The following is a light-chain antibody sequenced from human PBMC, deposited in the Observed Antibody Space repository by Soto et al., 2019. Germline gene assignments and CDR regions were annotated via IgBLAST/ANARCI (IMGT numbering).Light chain of an antibody. CDR3: SSYTSSITPYV. J-gene: IGLJ1*01. CDR2: GVS. V-gene: IGLV2-14*01. Sequence: QSVLTQPASVSGCPGQSITISCTGTITDIGAYNYVSWYQQHPGKAPKLLIYGVSSRPSGVSNRFSGSKSGNAAYLTISGLQADDEAEYYCSSYTSSITPYVFGTGTKVTAL. CDR1: ITDIGAYNY.